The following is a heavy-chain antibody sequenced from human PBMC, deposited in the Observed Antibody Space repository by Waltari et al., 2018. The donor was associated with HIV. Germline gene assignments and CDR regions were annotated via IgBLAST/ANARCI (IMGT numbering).Heavy chain of an antibody. J-gene: IGHJ4*02. V-gene: IGHV1-3*01. Sequence: QVQLVQSGAAVKKPGASVKVSCKASGYPFTSYAMHLGRQALGQRLEWMGWINAGNGNTKYSQKFQGRVTITRDTSASTAYMELSSLRSEDTAVYYCARDIPRMGIDYWGQGTLVTVSS. CDR1: GYPFTSYA. CDR3: ARDIPRMGIDY. D-gene: IGHD2-15*01. CDR2: INAGNGNT.